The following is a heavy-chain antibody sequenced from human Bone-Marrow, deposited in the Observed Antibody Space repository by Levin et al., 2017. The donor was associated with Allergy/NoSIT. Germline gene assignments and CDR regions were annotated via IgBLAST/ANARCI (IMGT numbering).Heavy chain of an antibody. CDR2: IYYSGST. J-gene: IGHJ3*02. CDR3: ARDLFGSGSFSPGAFDI. CDR1: GGSITSTY. Sequence: SSETLSLTCTVSGGSITSTYWTWIRQPPGKGLEWIAYIYYSGSTNYNPSLKSRVTISVGPSKNQFSLKLSSVTAADTAVYYCARDLFGSGSFSPGAFDIWGRGTMVTVSS. V-gene: IGHV4-59*01. D-gene: IGHD3-10*01.